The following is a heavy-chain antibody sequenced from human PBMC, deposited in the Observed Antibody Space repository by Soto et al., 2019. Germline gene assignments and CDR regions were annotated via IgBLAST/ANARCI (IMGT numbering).Heavy chain of an antibody. J-gene: IGHJ6*02. Sequence: GGSLRLSCAASGFTFSSYAMHWVRQAPGKGLEWVAVISYDGSNKYYADSVKGRFTISRDNSKNTLYLQMNSLRAEDTAVYYCGAARPPGYYYGMDVWGQGTTVTVS. CDR1: GFTFSSYA. V-gene: IGHV3-30-3*01. D-gene: IGHD6-6*01. CDR3: GAARPPGYYYGMDV. CDR2: ISYDGSNK.